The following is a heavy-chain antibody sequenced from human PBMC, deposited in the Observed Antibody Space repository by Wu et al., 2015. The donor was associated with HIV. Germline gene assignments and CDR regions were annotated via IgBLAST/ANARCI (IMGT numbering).Heavy chain of an antibody. CDR3: ASDYYDTSGYPEGTFDI. V-gene: IGHV1-46*02. CDR2: INPSAGST. J-gene: IGHJ3*02. CDR1: GYTFNSYF. Sequence: QVQLVQSGAEVKKPGASVKVSCKTSGYTFNSYFIHWVRQAPGQGLEWMGIINPSAGSTSYAQKFQGRVTMTRDTSITTAYIELSTVTSDDTATYYCASDYYDTSGYPEGTFDIWGQGTVVTVSS. D-gene: IGHD3-22*01.